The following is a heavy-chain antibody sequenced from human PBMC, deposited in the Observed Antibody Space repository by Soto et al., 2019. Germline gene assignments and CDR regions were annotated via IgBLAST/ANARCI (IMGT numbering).Heavy chain of an antibody. CDR1: GYTFISYG. CDR2: ISGLSGNT. J-gene: IGHJ4*02. D-gene: IGHD2-2*01. V-gene: IGHV1-18*01. Sequence: ASVKVSCKASGYTFISYGISWVRQAPGQGLEWMGWISGLSGNTNYAQKLQGRVTMTTDTSTSTAYMELRSLRSDDTAVYYCAREAGYQETIGPQLPDCWGQGIMVTVSS. CDR3: AREAGYQETIGPQLPDC.